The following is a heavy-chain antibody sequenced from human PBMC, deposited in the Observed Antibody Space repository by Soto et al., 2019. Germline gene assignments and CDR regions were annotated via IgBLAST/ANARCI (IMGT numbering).Heavy chain of an antibody. CDR3: ARQITYSYYYGMDV. CDR1: GFTFSSYG. D-gene: IGHD3-10*01. CDR2: IWYDGSNK. V-gene: IGHV3-33*01. Sequence: QVQLVESGGGVVQPGRSLRLSCAASGFTFSSYGMHWVRQAPGKGLEWVAVIWYDGSNKYYADSVKGRFTISRDNSKNTLYLQMNSLRAEDTAVYYCARQITYSYYYGMDVWGQGTTVTVSS. J-gene: IGHJ6*02.